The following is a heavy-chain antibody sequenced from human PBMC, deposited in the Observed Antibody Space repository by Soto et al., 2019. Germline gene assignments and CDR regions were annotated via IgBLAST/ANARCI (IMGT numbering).Heavy chain of an antibody. D-gene: IGHD3-10*01. J-gene: IGHJ4*02. CDR3: ARVWRYGVFDY. V-gene: IGHV4-31*03. CDR2: IYYSGST. CDR1: GGSISRGGYY. Sequence: QVQLQESGPGLVKPSQTLSLTCTVSGGSISRGGYYWIWMRQHPGKGLGRIGYIYYSGSTYYNPSRKSRVTISIDTSKNQFSLKLSSVTAAYTAVYYCARVWRYGVFDYWGQVTLVTVSS.